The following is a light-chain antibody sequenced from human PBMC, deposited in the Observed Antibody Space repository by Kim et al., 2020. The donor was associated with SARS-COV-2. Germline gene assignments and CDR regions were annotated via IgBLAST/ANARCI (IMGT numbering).Light chain of an antibody. Sequence: SYELTQPLSVSADLGQTARITCGGDSIGRKNVFWYQHRPGQAPVVVIYKDNNRPSGIPERFSGSNSGNTATPTITRAQLGDEADYYCQVWDSSFVVFGGGTQLTVL. CDR3: QVWDSSFVV. J-gene: IGLJ2*01. CDR1: SIGRKN. V-gene: IGLV3-9*01. CDR2: KDN.